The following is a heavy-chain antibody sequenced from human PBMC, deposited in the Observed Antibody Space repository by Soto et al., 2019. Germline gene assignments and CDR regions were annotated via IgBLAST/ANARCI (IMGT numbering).Heavy chain of an antibody. CDR1: GGSISTSYYY. V-gene: IGHV4-39*01. Sequence: QLQLQESGPGLVKPSETLSLTCTVSGGSISTSYYYWGWIRQSPGKGLEWIGAIYYTGTTYYNPPPKSRATIPVDTPKNRFSLKMSSVPAADPAVYFCARQAGAVGYYMDVG. J-gene: IGHJ6*03. CDR3: ARQAGAVGYYMDV. CDR2: IYYTGTT. D-gene: IGHD1-26*01.